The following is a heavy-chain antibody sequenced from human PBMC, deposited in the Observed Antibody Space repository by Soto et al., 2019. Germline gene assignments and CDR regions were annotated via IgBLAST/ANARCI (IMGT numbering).Heavy chain of an antibody. CDR2: ISAYNGNT. J-gene: IGHJ5*02. CDR1: GYTFTSYG. V-gene: IGHV1-18*04. CDR3: ARVAVDIVATTLNWFDP. Sequence: QVQLVQSGAEVKKPGASVKVSCKASGYTFTSYGISWVRQAPGQGLEWMGWISAYNGNTNYAQKLQGRVTMTTDTSTSTAYMALRSLRSDDTAVYYCARVAVDIVATTLNWFDPWGQGTLVTVSS. D-gene: IGHD5-12*01.